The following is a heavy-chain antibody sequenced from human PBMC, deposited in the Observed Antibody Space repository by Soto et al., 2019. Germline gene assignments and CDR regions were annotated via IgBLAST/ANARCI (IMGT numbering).Heavy chain of an antibody. CDR2: IYYSGST. CDR3: ARDYPGNYYYYGMDV. V-gene: IGHV4-61*01. CDR1: GGSVSSGSYY. D-gene: IGHD3-16*02. Sequence: TSETLSLTCTVSGGSVSSGSYYWSWIRQPPGKGLEWIGYIYYSGSTNYNPSLKSRVTISVYTSKNQFSLKLSSVTAADTAVYYCARDYPGNYYYYGMDVWGQGTTVTVSS. J-gene: IGHJ6*02.